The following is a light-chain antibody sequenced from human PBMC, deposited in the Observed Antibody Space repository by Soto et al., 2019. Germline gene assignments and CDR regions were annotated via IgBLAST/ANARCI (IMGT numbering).Light chain of an antibody. CDR2: TDN. CDR1: TSNIGFNY. J-gene: IGLJ2*01. CDR3: ASWDDRLGAVI. Sequence: QSALTQPPSASGTPGQRVTISCPGSTSNIGFNYVYWYQQLPGTAPKLLIYTDNQRPSGVPDRFSSSKSGTSASLAISGLRSEDEAVYYCASWDDRLGAVIFGGGTKVTVL. V-gene: IGLV1-47*02.